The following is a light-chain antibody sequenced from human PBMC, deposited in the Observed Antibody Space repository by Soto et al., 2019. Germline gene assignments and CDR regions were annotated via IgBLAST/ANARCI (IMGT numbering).Light chain of an antibody. CDR3: QHYSTVWT. V-gene: IGKV1-5*01. J-gene: IGKJ1*01. CDR1: QSISRG. CDR2: DAS. Sequence: DIQMSQSPSTLSSSLGDRVTITCRASQSISRGLAWYQQKPGKAPNLLIYDASTLESGVPSRFSGSGSGTEFTLTISSLQPDDFATYYCQHYSTVWTFGQGTKVDIK.